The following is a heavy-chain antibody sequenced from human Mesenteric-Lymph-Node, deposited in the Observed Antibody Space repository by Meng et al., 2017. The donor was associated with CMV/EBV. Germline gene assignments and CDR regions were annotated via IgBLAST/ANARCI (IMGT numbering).Heavy chain of an antibody. J-gene: IGHJ4*02. Sequence: DSVSSNSAAWIWIRQSPSRGLEWLGRTYYRSKWYNDYAVSVKSRITINPDTSKNQFSLQLNSVTPEDTAVYYCAREIGDSSGWYIDYWGQGTLVTVSS. V-gene: IGHV6-1*01. D-gene: IGHD6-19*01. CDR2: TYYRSKWYN. CDR3: AREIGDSSGWYIDY. CDR1: DSVSSNSAA.